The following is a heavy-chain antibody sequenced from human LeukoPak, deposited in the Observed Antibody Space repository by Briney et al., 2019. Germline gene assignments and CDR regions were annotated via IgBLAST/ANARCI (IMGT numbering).Heavy chain of an antibody. Sequence: SETLSLTCTVSGGSISSSSYYWGWIRQPPGKGLEWIGSIYYSGSTNYNPSLKSRVTISVDTSKNQFSLKLSSVTAADAAVYYCARAPLPQPLVPGYCSSTSCYSYYFDYWGQGTLVTVPS. CDR3: ARAPLPQPLVPGYCSSTSCYSYYFDY. CDR1: GGSISSSSYY. CDR2: IYYSGST. J-gene: IGHJ4*02. V-gene: IGHV4-39*07. D-gene: IGHD2-2*01.